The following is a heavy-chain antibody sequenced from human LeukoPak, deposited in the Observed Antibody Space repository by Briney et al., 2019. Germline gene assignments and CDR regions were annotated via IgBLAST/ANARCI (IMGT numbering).Heavy chain of an antibody. J-gene: IGHJ4*02. V-gene: IGHV4-59*01. D-gene: IGHD6-13*01. Sequence: SETLSLTCTVSGGSISSYYWSWIRQPPGKGLEWIGYIYYSGSTNYNPSLKSRVTISVDTSKNQFSLKLSSATAADTAVYYCARGGSSSWTFDYWGQGTLVTVSS. CDR3: ARGGSSSWTFDY. CDR2: IYYSGST. CDR1: GGSISSYY.